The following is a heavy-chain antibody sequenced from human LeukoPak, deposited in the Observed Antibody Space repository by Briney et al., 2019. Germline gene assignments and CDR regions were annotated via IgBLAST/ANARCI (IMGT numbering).Heavy chain of an antibody. CDR2: IYYSRST. CDR3: AGKLSGYVIF. D-gene: IGHD5-12*01. J-gene: IGHJ4*02. Sequence: SETLSLTRTVSGGSISSYYWSWIRQPPGKGLEWIGYIYYSRSTNYNPSLKSRVTISVDTSKNQFSLKLSSVTAADTAVYYCAGKLSGYVIFWGQGTLVTVSS. V-gene: IGHV4-59*08. CDR1: GGSISSYY.